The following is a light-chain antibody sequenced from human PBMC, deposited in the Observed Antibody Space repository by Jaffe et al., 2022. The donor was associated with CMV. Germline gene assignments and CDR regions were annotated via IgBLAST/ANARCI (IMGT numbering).Light chain of an antibody. CDR1: AFPKRY. CDR3: YSTDTTGNHRV. CDR2: EDS. J-gene: IGLJ3*02. Sequence: SYELTQPPSVSVSPGQTARIPCSGDAFPKRYAYWYQQKSGQAPVLVIYEDSKRPSGIPERFSGSSSGTVATLTIGGAQVDDEAEYYCYSTDTTGNHRVFGGGTKLTVL. V-gene: IGLV3-10*01.